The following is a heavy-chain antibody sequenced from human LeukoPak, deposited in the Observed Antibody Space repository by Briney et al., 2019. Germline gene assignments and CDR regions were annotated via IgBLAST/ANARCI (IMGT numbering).Heavy chain of an antibody. V-gene: IGHV1-69*13. D-gene: IGHD1-26*01. CDR3: ARDGEVGANY. CDR1: GGTFSSYA. J-gene: IGHJ4*02. Sequence: ASVKVSCKASGGTFSSYAFSWVRQAPGQGLEWMGGIIPIVGTTNYAQMFQGRVTITADESTSTAYMELSSLRSEDTAVYYCARDGEVGANYWGQGTLVTVSS. CDR2: IIPIVGTT.